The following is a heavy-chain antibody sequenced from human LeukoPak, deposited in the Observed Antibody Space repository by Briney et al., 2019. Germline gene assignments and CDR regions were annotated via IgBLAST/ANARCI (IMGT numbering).Heavy chain of an antibody. V-gene: IGHV1-24*01. J-gene: IGHJ4*02. CDR2: FDPEDGET. D-gene: IGHD3-10*01. Sequence: GASVKVSCKVSGYTLTELSMHWVRQAPGKGLEWMGGFDPEDGETIYAQKFQGRVTITRDTSASTAYMELSSLRSEDTAVYYCARNYYGSGSYMTGYDYWAREPWSPSPQ. CDR1: GYTLTELS. CDR3: ARNYYGSGSYMTGYDY.